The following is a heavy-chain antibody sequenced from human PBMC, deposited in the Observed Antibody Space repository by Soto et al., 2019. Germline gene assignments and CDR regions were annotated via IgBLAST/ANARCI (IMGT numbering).Heavy chain of an antibody. CDR2: IYPGDSDT. Sequence: PGESLKISCKGSGYSFTSYWIGWVRQMPGKGLEWMGIIYPGDSDTRYSPSFQGQVTISADKSISTAYLQWSSLKASDTAMYYCARTGMYYDFWSGYYIDYYYGMNVWGQGTTVTVSS. J-gene: IGHJ6*02. CDR3: ARTGMYYDFWSGYYIDYYYGMNV. CDR1: GYSFTSYW. D-gene: IGHD3-3*01. V-gene: IGHV5-51*01.